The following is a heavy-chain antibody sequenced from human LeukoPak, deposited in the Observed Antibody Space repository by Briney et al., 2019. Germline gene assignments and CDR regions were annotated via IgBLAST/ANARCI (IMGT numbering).Heavy chain of an antibody. J-gene: IGHJ4*02. CDR1: GFTFSTYW. Sequence: PGGSLRLSCEASGFTFSTYWMSWVRQAPGKGLEWVANIKKDGSEKYYVDSVKGRFTISRDNAKNSLYLQMNSLRAEDTAMYYCARDSAGNDYWGQGTLVTVSS. D-gene: IGHD6-13*01. V-gene: IGHV3-7*01. CDR2: IKKDGSEK. CDR3: ARDSAGNDY.